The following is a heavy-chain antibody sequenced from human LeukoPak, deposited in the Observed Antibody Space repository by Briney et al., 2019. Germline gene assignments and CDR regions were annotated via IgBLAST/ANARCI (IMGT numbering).Heavy chain of an antibody. V-gene: IGHV3-30*04. CDR3: ARVPSSSGWGADY. CDR2: ILYDGSNK. Sequence: PRRSLRLSCAAPGFSFSSHAMHWVRQAPGKGLEWVAVILYDGSNKYYADSVKGRFTISRDNSTNTLYLQMNSLRAEDTAVYYCARVPSSSGWGADYWGQGTLVTVSS. D-gene: IGHD6-6*01. CDR1: GFSFSSHA. J-gene: IGHJ4*02.